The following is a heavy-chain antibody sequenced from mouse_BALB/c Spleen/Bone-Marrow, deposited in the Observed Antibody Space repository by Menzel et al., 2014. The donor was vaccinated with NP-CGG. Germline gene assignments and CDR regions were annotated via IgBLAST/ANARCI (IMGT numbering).Heavy chain of an antibody. CDR2: IRLKSNNYAT. CDR3: TRGIYYGNYYAMDY. J-gene: IGHJ4*01. D-gene: IGHD2-1*01. V-gene: IGHV6-6*02. CDR1: GFTFSNYW. Sequence: EVQLVESGGGLVQPGGSMKLSCVASGFTFSNYWMNWVRQSPEKGLEWVAEIRLKSNNYATHYAESVKGRFTISRDDSKCSVYLQMNNLRAEDTGIYYCTRGIYYGNYYAMDYWGQGTSVTVSS.